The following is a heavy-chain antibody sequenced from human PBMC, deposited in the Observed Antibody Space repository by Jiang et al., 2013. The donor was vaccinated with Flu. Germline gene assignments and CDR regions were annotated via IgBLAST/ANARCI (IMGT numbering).Heavy chain of an antibody. D-gene: IGHD3/OR15-3a*01. V-gene: IGHV4-39*01. CDR2: T. J-gene: IGHJ4*02. Sequence: TYYNPSLKSRVTVSVDTSKNQFSLKLSSVTAADTAVFYCARQSVDYYFDYWGQGTLVTVSS. CDR3: ARQSVDYYFDY.